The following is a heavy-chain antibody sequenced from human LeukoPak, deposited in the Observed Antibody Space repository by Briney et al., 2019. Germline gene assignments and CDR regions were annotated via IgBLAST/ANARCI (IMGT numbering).Heavy chain of an antibody. D-gene: IGHD3-16*01. CDR3: ARLGGDATIFDY. Sequence: GGSLRLSCAASGFTFSAFWMSWVRQAPGKGLEWVANIKQDGSVKYYVDSVKGRFTVSRDNAKNSLYLQTNSLRAEDTAVYYCARLGGDATIFDYWGQGTLVTVSS. CDR1: GFTFSAFW. V-gene: IGHV3-7*01. J-gene: IGHJ4*02. CDR2: IKQDGSVK.